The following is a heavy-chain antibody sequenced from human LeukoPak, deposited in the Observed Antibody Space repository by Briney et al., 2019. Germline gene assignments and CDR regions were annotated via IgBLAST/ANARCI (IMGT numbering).Heavy chain of an antibody. CDR2: YYNSGST. D-gene: IGHD3-22*01. CDR3: VGAKQWLSFDI. V-gene: IGHV4-59*08. CDR1: GGSTSSNS. Sequence: PSETLSLTCTVSGGSTSSNSWSWMRQPPGKGLEWIGTYYNSGSTNYDPSLKSRATISVDTSKNQFPLKLSSVTAADTAVYYCVGAKQWLSFDIWGQGTMVTVSS. J-gene: IGHJ3*02.